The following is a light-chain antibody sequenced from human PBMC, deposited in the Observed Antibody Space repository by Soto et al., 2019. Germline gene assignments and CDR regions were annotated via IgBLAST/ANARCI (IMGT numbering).Light chain of an antibody. Sequence: QSALTQPASVSGSPGQSITISCTGTSRDIGFFNYVSWYQQFPGNAPKLIIFEVTNRPSGVSNRFSASKSGNTASLSISGLQAEDEADYYCSSYKRGATLVFGGGTKLTVL. CDR1: SRDIGFFNY. V-gene: IGLV2-14*01. CDR2: EVT. J-gene: IGLJ2*01. CDR3: SSYKRGATLV.